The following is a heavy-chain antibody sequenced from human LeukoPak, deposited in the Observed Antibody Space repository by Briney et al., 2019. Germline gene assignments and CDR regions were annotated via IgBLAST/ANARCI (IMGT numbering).Heavy chain of an antibody. D-gene: IGHD3-22*01. Sequence: SQTLSLTCKVSGDSISSSTCNWNWIRQPPGKGLEWIGYISQSGNSYFTPSLKSRATISVDTSKNHFSLTLISVTAADTAVYYCARDQVDYDIPDHFDYWGKGTLVAVSS. CDR1: GDSISSSTCN. CDR3: ARDQVDYDIPDHFDY. V-gene: IGHV4-30-2*01. J-gene: IGHJ4*02. CDR2: ISQSGNS.